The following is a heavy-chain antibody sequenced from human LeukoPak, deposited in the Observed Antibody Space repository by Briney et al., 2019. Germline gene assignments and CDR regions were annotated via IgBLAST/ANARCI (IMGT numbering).Heavy chain of an antibody. V-gene: IGHV1-18*01. Sequence: ASVKVSCKASGYTFTSYGISWVRQAPGQGLEWMGWISAYNGNTNYAQKLQGRVTMTTDTSTSTAYMELRSLRSDDTAVYYCARDIYDILTGFDAFDIWGQGTMVIVSS. CDR2: ISAYNGNT. D-gene: IGHD3-9*01. CDR3: ARDIYDILTGFDAFDI. CDR1: GYTFTSYG. J-gene: IGHJ3*02.